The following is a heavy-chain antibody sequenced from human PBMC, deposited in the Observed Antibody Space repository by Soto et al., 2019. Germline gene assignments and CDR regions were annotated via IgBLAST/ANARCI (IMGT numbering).Heavy chain of an antibody. Sequence: QVQLQQWGAGLLKPSETLSLTCAVYGGSFSGYYWSWIRQPPGKGLEWIGEINHSGSTNYNPSLKSRVTISVHTSKNQFPLKLSSVTAADTAVYYCARGLLWFGTHPFFDIWGQGTMVTVSS. CDR3: ARGLLWFGTHPFFDI. CDR2: INHSGST. J-gene: IGHJ3*02. V-gene: IGHV4-34*01. D-gene: IGHD3-10*01. CDR1: GGSFSGYY.